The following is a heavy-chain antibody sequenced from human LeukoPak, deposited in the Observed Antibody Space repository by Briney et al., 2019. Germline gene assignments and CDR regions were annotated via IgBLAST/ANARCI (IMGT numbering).Heavy chain of an antibody. Sequence: GGSLRLSCAASGFTFSSYSMNWVRRAPGKGMEWVSSISSSSSYIYYADSVKGRFTISRDNAKNSLYLQMNSLRAEDTAVYYCAREGRRSVSDYWGQGTLVTVSS. J-gene: IGHJ4*02. CDR3: AREGRRSVSDY. CDR2: ISSSSSYI. V-gene: IGHV3-21*01. D-gene: IGHD3-16*02. CDR1: GFTFSSYS.